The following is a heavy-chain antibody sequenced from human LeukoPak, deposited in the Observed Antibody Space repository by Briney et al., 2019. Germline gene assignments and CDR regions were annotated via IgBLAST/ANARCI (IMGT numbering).Heavy chain of an antibody. Sequence: SETLSLTCAVYGGSFSGYYWSWIRQPPGKGLEWIGEINHSGSTNYNPSLKSRVTISVDTSKNQFSLKLSSVTAADTAVYYCARDYASIYYYYGMDVWGQGTTVTVSS. D-gene: IGHD3-16*01. CDR1: GGSFSGYY. CDR3: ARDYASIYYYYGMDV. V-gene: IGHV4-34*01. CDR2: INHSGST. J-gene: IGHJ6*02.